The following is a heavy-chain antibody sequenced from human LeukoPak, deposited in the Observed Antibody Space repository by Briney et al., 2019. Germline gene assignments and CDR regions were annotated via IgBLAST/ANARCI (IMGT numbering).Heavy chain of an antibody. D-gene: IGHD3-3*01. V-gene: IGHV3-30-3*01. CDR3: ARDHKSTIFGVVIGWFDP. J-gene: IGHJ5*02. Sequence: GGSLRLSCAASGFTFSSYAMHWVRQAPGKGLEWVAVISYDGSNKYYADSVKGRFTISRDNSKNTLYLQMNSLRAEDTAVYYCARDHKSTIFGVVIGWFDPWGQGTQVTVSS. CDR2: ISYDGSNK. CDR1: GFTFSSYA.